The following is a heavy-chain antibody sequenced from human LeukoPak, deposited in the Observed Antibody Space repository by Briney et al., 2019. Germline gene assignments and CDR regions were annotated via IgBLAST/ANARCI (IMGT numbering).Heavy chain of an antibody. D-gene: IGHD3-22*01. CDR2: ISSSSSSI. CDR3: ASTWGHYYDSSGYYALSFDY. Sequence: GGSLRLSCAASGFTFSSYSMNWVRQAPGKGLEWVSYISSSSSSIYYADSVKGRFTISRDNAKNSLYLQMNSLRAEDTAVYYCASTWGHYYDSSGYYALSFDYWGQGTLVTVSS. J-gene: IGHJ4*02. CDR1: GFTFSSYS. V-gene: IGHV3-48*01.